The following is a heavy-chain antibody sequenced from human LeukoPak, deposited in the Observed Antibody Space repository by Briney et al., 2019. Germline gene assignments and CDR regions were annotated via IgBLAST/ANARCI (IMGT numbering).Heavy chain of an antibody. CDR1: GGSISNDY. CDR2: ISYSEIT. CDR3: ARERYYYDSSGYQWMDV. V-gene: IGHV4-59*12. Sequence: TSETLSLTCTVSGGSISNDYWSWFRQPPGKGLEWVGCISYSEITNYNPSLKSRVTISVNTSRTQFSLKLSSVTAADTAVYYCARERYYYDSSGYQWMDVWGKGTTVTISS. J-gene: IGHJ6*04. D-gene: IGHD3-22*01.